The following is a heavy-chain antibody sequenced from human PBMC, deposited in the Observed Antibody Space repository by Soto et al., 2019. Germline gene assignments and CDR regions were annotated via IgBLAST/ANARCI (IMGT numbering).Heavy chain of an antibody. CDR1: GFSLSTTGVG. CDR3: AQRLPRYGSGHERGNWFDP. CDR2: IYWDDDQ. D-gene: IGHD3-10*01. Sequence: QITLKESGPTLVRPTQTLTLTCTFSGFSLSTTGVGVGWIRQPPGKALEWLALIYWDDDQRYGPSLKSRLTITKKTSKTEVILTMTITDPVETARYYRAQRLPRYGSGHERGNWFDPWCQGTLVTVSS. V-gene: IGHV2-5*05. J-gene: IGHJ5*02.